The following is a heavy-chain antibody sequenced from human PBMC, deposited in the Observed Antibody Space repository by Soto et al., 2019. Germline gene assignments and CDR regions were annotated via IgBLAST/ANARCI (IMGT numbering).Heavy chain of an antibody. V-gene: IGHV3-30-3*01. CDR3: ASPRDSSGYAYFDY. Sequence: QVQLVESGGGLVQPGGSLRLSCAASGFTFSSYAMHWVRQAPGKGLEWVAVISYDGSNKYYADSVKGRFTISRDNSKNPLYLRMNGLRAEDTAVYYCASPRDSSGYAYFDYWGQGTLVTVSS. CDR2: ISYDGSNK. CDR1: GFTFSSYA. D-gene: IGHD3-22*01. J-gene: IGHJ4*02.